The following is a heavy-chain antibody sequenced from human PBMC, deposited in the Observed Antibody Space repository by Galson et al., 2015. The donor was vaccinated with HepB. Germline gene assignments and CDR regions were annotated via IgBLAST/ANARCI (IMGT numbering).Heavy chain of an antibody. J-gene: IGHJ6*03. CDR2: INTNTGNP. CDR3: ARDTSYGDYFPYYYMDV. CDR1: GFTFTSYA. Sequence: SVKVSCKASGFTFTSYAMNWVRQAPGQGFEWMGWINTNTGNPTYAQGFTGRFVFSLDTSVSTAYLQISSLKAEDTAVYYCARDTSYGDYFPYYYMDVWGKGTTVTVSS. V-gene: IGHV7-4-1*02. D-gene: IGHD4-17*01.